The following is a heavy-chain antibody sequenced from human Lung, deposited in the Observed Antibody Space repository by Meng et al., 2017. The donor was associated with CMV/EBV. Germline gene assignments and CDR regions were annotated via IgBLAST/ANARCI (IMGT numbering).Heavy chain of an antibody. J-gene: IGHJ5*02. CDR2: MYYSGRT. V-gene: IGHV4-39*07. Sequence: QLQVQESGPGPVKPSETLSLTCTVSGGSISGSTHYWGWIRQPPGKGLEWIGSMYYSGRTYYNPSLESRVTISVDTSKNQFSLKLSSVTAADTAIYYCARYYDSGGFDPWGQGTLVTVSS. D-gene: IGHD4-17*01. CDR3: ARYYDSGGFDP. CDR1: GGSISGSTHY.